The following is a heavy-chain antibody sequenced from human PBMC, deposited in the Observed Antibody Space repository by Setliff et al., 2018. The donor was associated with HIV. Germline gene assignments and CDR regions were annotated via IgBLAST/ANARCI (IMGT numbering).Heavy chain of an antibody. J-gene: IGHJ6*03. CDR3: ASLDGSESPYIYYYYMDV. CDR1: GGSISTRRYY. V-gene: IGHV4-39*01. CDR2: INYRGNT. Sequence: SETLSLTCTVSGGSISTRRYYWGWIRQPPGKGLEWIGSINYRGNTYYNPSLKSRAAISVDTSKNQISLKLSAVTAADTAVYYGASLDGSESPYIYYYYMDVWGKGTAVTVSS. D-gene: IGHD3-10*01.